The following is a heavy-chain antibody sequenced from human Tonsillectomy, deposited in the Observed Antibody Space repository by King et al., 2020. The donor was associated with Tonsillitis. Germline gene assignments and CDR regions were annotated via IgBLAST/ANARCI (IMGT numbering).Heavy chain of an antibody. D-gene: IGHD3-3*01. Sequence: QLVQSGAEVKKPGASVKVSCKASGYTFTGYYMHWVRQAPGQGLEWMGWINPNSGGTNYAQKFQGWVTMTRDTSISTAYMELSRLRSDDTAVYYCARGPPQTILGVVIPRGDAFDIWGQGQWSPSLQ. V-gene: IGHV1-2*04. CDR2: INPNSGGT. J-gene: IGHJ3*02. CDR3: ARGPPQTILGVVIPRGDAFDI. CDR1: GYTFTGYY.